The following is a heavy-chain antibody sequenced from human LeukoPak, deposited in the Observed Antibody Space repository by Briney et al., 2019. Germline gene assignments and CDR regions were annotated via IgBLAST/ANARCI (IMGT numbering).Heavy chain of an antibody. CDR1: GFTISSYW. CDR2: INPAGSVT. Sequence: GGSLRLSCSASGFTISSYWMHWVRQAPGKGLVWVSRINPAGSVTNHADSVRGRFTISRDTDTKPLYLEMNSLRAEDTAVYYCSRDFVGAEDYWGQGTLVTVSS. V-gene: IGHV3-74*01. J-gene: IGHJ4*02. D-gene: IGHD3-16*01. CDR3: SRDFVGAEDY.